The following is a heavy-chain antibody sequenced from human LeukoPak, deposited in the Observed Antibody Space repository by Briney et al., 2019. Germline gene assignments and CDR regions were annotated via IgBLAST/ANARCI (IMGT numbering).Heavy chain of an antibody. D-gene: IGHD6-19*01. Sequence: GESLKISCKGSGYSFTSYWIGWVRQMPGKGLEWMGIIYPGDSDTRYSPSFQGQVTISADKSISTAYLQWSSLKASDTAMYYCASSLVGGSGWFNCFDYWGQGTLVTVSS. V-gene: IGHV5-51*01. J-gene: IGHJ4*02. CDR2: IYPGDSDT. CDR3: ASSLVGGSGWFNCFDY. CDR1: GYSFTSYW.